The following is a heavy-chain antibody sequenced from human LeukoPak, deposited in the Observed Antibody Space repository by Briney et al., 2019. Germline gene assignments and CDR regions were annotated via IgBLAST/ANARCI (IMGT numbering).Heavy chain of an antibody. CDR3: ATLSYYYDSSGYAKLDY. J-gene: IGHJ4*02. Sequence: PGRSLRLSCAASGFTFSSYGMHWVRQAPGKGLEWVAVISYDGSNKYYADSVKGRFTISRDNSKNTLYLQMNSLRAEDTAVYYCATLSYYYDSSGYAKLDYWGQGTLVTVSS. CDR1: GFTFSSYG. V-gene: IGHV3-30*03. D-gene: IGHD3-22*01. CDR2: ISYDGSNK.